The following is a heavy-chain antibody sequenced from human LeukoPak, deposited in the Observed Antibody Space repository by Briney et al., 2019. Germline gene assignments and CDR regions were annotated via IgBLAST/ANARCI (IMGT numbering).Heavy chain of an antibody. Sequence: SETLSLTCAVSNYPITSDYYWVWIRQPPGQGLEWIGQVFHSGIAHYNPSLKSRVTMSVDTSRSQFSVNLNSVTAADTAVYFCGRAGFGTAYNRFYYYMDVWGKGTTVTVSS. V-gene: IGHV4-38-2*01. D-gene: IGHD3-16*01. CDR3: GRAGFGTAYNRFYYYMDV. J-gene: IGHJ6*03. CDR1: NYPITSDYY. CDR2: VFHSGIA.